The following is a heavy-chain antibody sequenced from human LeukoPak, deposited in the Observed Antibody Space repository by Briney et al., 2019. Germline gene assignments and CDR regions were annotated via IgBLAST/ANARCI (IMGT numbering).Heavy chain of an antibody. V-gene: IGHV1-18*01. CDR2: ISAYNGNT. CDR3: ARDTYSSGWYYFDY. J-gene: IGHJ4*02. Sequence: ASVKVSCKGSGYTFTSYGISWVRQAPGRGLEWMGWISAYNGNTNYAQKLQGRVTMTTDTSTSTAYMELRSLRSDDTAVYYCARDTYSSGWYYFDYWGQGTLVTVSS. CDR1: GYTFTSYG. D-gene: IGHD6-19*01.